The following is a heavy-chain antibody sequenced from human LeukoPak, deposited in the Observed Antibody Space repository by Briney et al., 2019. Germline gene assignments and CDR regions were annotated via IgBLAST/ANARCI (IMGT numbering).Heavy chain of an antibody. Sequence: GGSLRLSCAASGFTFSNAWMTWVRQAPGKGLEWVGRIKSKTDGGTTDYAAPVKGRFTIPRDDSKNTLFLQMNSLKTEDTAVYYCTTRLLRYFDWLLSYDYWGQGTLVTVSS. CDR1: GFTFSNAW. D-gene: IGHD3-9*01. J-gene: IGHJ4*02. V-gene: IGHV3-15*01. CDR2: IKSKTDGGTT. CDR3: TTRLLRYFDWLLSYDY.